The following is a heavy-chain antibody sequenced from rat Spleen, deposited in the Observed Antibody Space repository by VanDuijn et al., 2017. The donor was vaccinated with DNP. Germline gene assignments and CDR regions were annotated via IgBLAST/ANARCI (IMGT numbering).Heavy chain of an antibody. D-gene: IGHD1-2*01. Sequence: QVQLKESGPGLVQPSQTLSLVCTVSGFSLTSYHVHWVRQPPGKGLEWIAAISSGGGTYYNSALKSRLSISRDTSKSQVFLKMNSLQTEDTAIYFCTREEPRILSYFSSLFDYWGQGVMVTVSS. CDR2: ISSGGGT. J-gene: IGHJ2*01. CDR1: GFSLTSYH. CDR3: TREEPRILSYFSSLFDY. V-gene: IGHV2S12*01.